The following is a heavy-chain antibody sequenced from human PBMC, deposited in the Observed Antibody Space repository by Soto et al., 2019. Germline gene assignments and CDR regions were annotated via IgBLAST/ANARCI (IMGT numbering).Heavy chain of an antibody. V-gene: IGHV4-59*01. J-gene: IGHJ5*02. CDR2: IYNSGST. CDR1: GDSIINSC. D-gene: IGHD3-10*01. Sequence: SVTLSVTCTVAGDSIINSCWNWLRQPPGKGLEWIGYIYNSGSTNYNPSLKSRVTISVDTSKNQFSLKLNSVTAADTAVYYCAREGSGSYFNWFDPWGQGTLVTVSS. CDR3: AREGSGSYFNWFDP.